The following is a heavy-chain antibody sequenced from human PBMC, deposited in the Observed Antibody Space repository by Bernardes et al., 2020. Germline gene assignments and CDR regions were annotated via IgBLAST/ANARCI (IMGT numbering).Heavy chain of an antibody. V-gene: IGHV3-48*02. CDR1: GFTFRRYS. Sequence: GGSLRLSCVASGFTFRRYSMKWVRQAPGKGLEWISYISGSSSSIYYADSVKGRFTISRDNARNSVYLQMNNLRDEDTAVYYCARLETEAYCSVGSCYSLDYWGQGTLVTVSS. D-gene: IGHD2-15*01. CDR3: ARLETEAYCSVGSCYSLDY. J-gene: IGHJ4*02. CDR2: ISGSSSSI.